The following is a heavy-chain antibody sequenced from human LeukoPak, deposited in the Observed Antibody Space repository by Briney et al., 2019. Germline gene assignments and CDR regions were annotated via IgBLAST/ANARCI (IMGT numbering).Heavy chain of an antibody. Sequence: GGSLRLSCAASGFTFNSYAMSWVRQAPGKGLEWVSAXXGSGGXXXXADSVKXRFTVSRDNSKNTLYLQMNSLRAEDTALYYXXXXXXXXXXRGXXYWGQXTXVTVSS. CDR3: XXXXXXXXXRGXXY. V-gene: IGHV3-23*01. CDR1: GFTFNSYA. D-gene: IGHD5-24*01. CDR2: XXGSGGXX. J-gene: IGHJ4*02.